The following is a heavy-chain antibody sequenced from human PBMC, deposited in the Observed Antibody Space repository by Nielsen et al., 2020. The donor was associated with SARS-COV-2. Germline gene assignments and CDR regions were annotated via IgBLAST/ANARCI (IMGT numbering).Heavy chain of an antibody. CDR2: VFYSGTS. Sequence: SETLSLTCTVSGGPIDSYYWSWMRQPPGKGLEWIGYVFYSGTSKYNPSLESRVTISVDTSKNQFSLNLNSVTAADTAVYYCARRPYDSYGFGYFDYWGRGILVTVSS. CDR3: ARRPYDSYGFGYFDY. CDR1: GGPIDSYY. D-gene: IGHD3-22*01. V-gene: IGHV4-59*12. J-gene: IGHJ4*02.